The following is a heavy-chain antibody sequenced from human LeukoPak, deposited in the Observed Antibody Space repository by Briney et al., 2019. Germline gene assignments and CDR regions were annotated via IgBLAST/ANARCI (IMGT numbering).Heavy chain of an antibody. CDR2: IRYDGSNK. CDR1: GFTFSSYG. CDR3: AKAPYSRRYSYGLNDAFDI. D-gene: IGHD5-18*01. J-gene: IGHJ3*02. Sequence: GGSLRLSCAASGFTFSSYGMHWVRQAPGKGLEWVAFIRYDGSNKYYADSVKGRFTISRDNSKNTLYLQMNSLRAEDTAVYYCAKAPYSRRYSYGLNDAFDIWGQGTMVTVSS. V-gene: IGHV3-30*02.